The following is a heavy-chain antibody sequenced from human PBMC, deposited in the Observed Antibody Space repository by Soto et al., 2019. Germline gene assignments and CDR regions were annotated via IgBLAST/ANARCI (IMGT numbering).Heavy chain of an antibody. J-gene: IGHJ6*02. Sequence: LSLTCTVSGGSISSYYWSWIRQPPGKGLEWIGYIYYSGSTNYNPSLKSRVTISVDTSKNQFSLKLSSVTAADTAVYYCARAYGSGSSDYYYGMDVWGQGTTVTVSS. D-gene: IGHD3-10*01. CDR2: IYYSGST. CDR3: ARAYGSGSSDYYYGMDV. V-gene: IGHV4-59*01. CDR1: GGSISSYY.